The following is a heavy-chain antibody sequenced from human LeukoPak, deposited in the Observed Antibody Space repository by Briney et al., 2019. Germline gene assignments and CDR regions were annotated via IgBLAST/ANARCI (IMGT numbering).Heavy chain of an antibody. J-gene: IGHJ4*02. CDR2: IIPVFGTT. V-gene: IGHV1-69*05. CDR3: ARDGVSFGELFLDY. D-gene: IGHD3-10*01. Sequence: SVKVSCKVPGGTFDSYIIHWVRQAPGQGLEWMGRIIPVFGTTTYEQKFQGRVTIITDESTSTAYMELSSLRSEDTAVYYCARDGVSFGELFLDYWGQGTLVTVSS. CDR1: GGTFDSYI.